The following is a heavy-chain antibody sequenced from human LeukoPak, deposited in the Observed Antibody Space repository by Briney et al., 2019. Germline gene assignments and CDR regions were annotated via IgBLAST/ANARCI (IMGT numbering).Heavy chain of an antibody. Sequence: GGSLRLSCAASGFPVNSNYMTWVRQAPGKGLEWVSVIYRDETTFYADPVKGRFTVSRDNSKNMVYLQMYRLRVDDTAVYYCARDWRYDDTGYYLDYWGKGVLVTAS. V-gene: IGHV3-53*01. CDR3: ARDWRYDDTGYYLDY. CDR2: IYRDETT. J-gene: IGHJ4*02. D-gene: IGHD3-22*01. CDR1: GFPVNSNY.